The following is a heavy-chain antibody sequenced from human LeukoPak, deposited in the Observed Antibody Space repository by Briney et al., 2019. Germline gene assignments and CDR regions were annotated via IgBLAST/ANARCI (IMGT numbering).Heavy chain of an antibody. D-gene: IGHD6-6*01. Sequence: ASVKVSCTASGYALTGDDMHWGRRAPRPGLGWMGWINPNSGGTNYAQKFQGRVTMTRDTSISTAYMELSRLRSDDTAVYYCARDGYSSSSYYYMDVWGKGTPVTVSS. CDR2: INPNSGGT. CDR3: ARDGYSSSSYYYMDV. V-gene: IGHV1-2*02. CDR1: GYALTGDD. J-gene: IGHJ6*03.